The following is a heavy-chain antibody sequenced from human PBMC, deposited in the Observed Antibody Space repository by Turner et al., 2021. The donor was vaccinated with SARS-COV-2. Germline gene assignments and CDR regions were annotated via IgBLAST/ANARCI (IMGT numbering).Heavy chain of an antibody. Sequence: EVQLVESGGGLVKHGGSLRRSCAASGFTFSSNSMNWVRQDPGKGLEWVSSISSSSSYISYADSVKGRFTISRDNAKNSLYLQMNSLRAEDTAVYYCARDHRPVVVPAAKRAGSYYYGMDVWGQGTTVTVSS. D-gene: IGHD2-2*01. CDR3: ARDHRPVVVPAAKRAGSYYYGMDV. V-gene: IGHV3-21*01. CDR1: GFTFSSNS. J-gene: IGHJ6*02. CDR2: ISSSSSYI.